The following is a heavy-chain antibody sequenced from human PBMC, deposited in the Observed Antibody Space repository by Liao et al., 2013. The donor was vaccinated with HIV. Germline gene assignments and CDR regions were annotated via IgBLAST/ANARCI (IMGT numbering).Heavy chain of an antibody. Sequence: QVQLQESGPGLVKPSQTLSLTCTVSGGSISSGRYYWSWIRQPAGKGLEWIGRIYTSGSTNYNPSLRRRVTISVDTSKNQFSLNLSSVTAADTAVYYCARDHYDSSGYMVYYMDVWGNGTTVTVSS. CDR3: ARDHYDSSGYMVYYMDV. CDR1: GGSISSGRYY. D-gene: IGHD3-22*01. V-gene: IGHV4-61*02. J-gene: IGHJ6*03. CDR2: IYTSGST.